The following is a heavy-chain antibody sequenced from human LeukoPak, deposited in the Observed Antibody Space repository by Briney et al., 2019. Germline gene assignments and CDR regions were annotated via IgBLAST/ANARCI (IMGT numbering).Heavy chain of an antibody. D-gene: IGHD4-17*01. CDR1: GGSISSGGYS. V-gene: IGHV4-61*08. J-gene: IGHJ4*02. CDR3: ARGAYGDPTSFDY. Sequence: SETLSLTCAVSGGSISSGGYSWSWIRQPPGKGLEWIGYNSGSTNYNPSLKSRVTISVDTSKNQFSLKLSSVTAADTAVYYCARGAYGDPTSFDYWGQGTLVTVSS. CDR2: NSGST.